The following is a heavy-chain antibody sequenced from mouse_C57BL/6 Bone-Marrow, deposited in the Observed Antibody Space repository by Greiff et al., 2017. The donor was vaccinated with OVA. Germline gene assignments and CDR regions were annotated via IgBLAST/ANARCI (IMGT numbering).Heavy chain of an antibody. CDR1: GFSFNTYA. CDR3: VGYSNYHFAY. V-gene: IGHV10-1*01. J-gene: IGHJ3*01. D-gene: IGHD2-5*01. CDR2: IRSKSNNYAT. Sequence: EVQLQESGGGLVQPKGSLKLSCAASGFSFNTYAMNWVRQAPGKGLEWVARIRSKSNNYATYYADSVKDRFTISRDDSESMLYLQMNNLKTEDTAMYYCVGYSNYHFAYWGQGTLVTVSA.